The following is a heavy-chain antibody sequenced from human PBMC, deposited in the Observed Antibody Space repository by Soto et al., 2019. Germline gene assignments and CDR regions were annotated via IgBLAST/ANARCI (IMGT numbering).Heavy chain of an antibody. CDR1: GDSVSSHSVA. J-gene: IGHJ6*02. V-gene: IGHV6-1*01. Sequence: SQTLSLTCAISGDSVSSHSVAWNWVRQSPSRGLEWLGRTYYRSEWYNDYAVSVKSRITISPDTSKNQFSLQLNSVTPEDTAVYFCARDLFWHGMDVWRQGTKVTVSS. D-gene: IGHD3-10*02. CDR2: TYYRSEWYN. CDR3: ARDLFWHGMDV.